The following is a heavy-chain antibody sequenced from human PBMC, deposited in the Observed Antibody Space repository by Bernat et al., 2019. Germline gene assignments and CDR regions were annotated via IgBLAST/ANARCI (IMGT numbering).Heavy chain of an antibody. Sequence: QVQLVESGGGLVKPGGSLRLSCAASGFTFSDYYMSWIRQAPGKGLDWVSYISSSSRYTNYAYSVKGRVTISRDNATNSLYLQMTSLRAADTAVYYCARGTSTSAPYMDVWGKGTTVTVSS. J-gene: IGHJ6*03. V-gene: IGHV3-11*05. CDR3: ARGTSTSAPYMDV. CDR2: ISSSSRYT. CDR1: GFTFSDYY.